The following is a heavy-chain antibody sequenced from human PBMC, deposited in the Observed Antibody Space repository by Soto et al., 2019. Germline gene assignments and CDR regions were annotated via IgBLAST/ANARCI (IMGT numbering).Heavy chain of an antibody. J-gene: IGHJ4*02. D-gene: IGHD2-15*01. Sequence: QVQLVQSGAEVKKPGASVKVSCKASGYTFTSYGISWVRQAPGQGLEWMGWISAYNGNTNYAQKLQGRVTMTTDTSTSTAYMELRSLRSDDTAVYYCARDTYLDCSGGSCLFDYWGQGTLVTVSS. CDR3: ARDTYLDCSGGSCLFDY. V-gene: IGHV1-18*01. CDR1: GYTFTSYG. CDR2: ISAYNGNT.